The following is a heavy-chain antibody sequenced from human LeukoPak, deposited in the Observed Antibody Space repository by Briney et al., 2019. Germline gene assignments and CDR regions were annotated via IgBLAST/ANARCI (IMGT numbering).Heavy chain of an antibody. CDR3: ARCKLGGSYGYYFDY. V-gene: IGHV4-59*08. CDR1: GGSISNYY. Sequence: SETLSLTCTVSGGSISNYYWSWVRQPPGKGLEWIGYIYYSGSTTYNPSLKSRVTISVDTSKNQFSLKLNSVTAADTAVYYCARCKLGGSYGYYFDYWGQGTLVTVSS. J-gene: IGHJ4*02. CDR2: IYYSGST. D-gene: IGHD5-18*01.